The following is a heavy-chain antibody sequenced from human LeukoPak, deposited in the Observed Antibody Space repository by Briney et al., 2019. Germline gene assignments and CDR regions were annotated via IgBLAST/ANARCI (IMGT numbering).Heavy chain of an antibody. Sequence: GASVTVSCKVSGYTLTELSMHWVRQAPGKGQEWMGGFDPEDGETIYAQKFQGRVTMTEDTSTDTAYMELSSLRSEDTAVYYCATEGRSRGIAAPYGMDVWGQGTTVTVSS. CDR1: GYTLTELS. CDR3: ATEGRSRGIAAPYGMDV. CDR2: FDPEDGET. V-gene: IGHV1-24*01. D-gene: IGHD6-6*01. J-gene: IGHJ6*02.